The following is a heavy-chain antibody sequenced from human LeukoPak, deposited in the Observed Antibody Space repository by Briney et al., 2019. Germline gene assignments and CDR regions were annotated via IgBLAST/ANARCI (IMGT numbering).Heavy chain of an antibody. CDR3: ARDEGSIAPH. CDR2: ISSSGSTI. D-gene: IGHD2-15*01. Sequence: GGSLRLSCAASGFTFSSYSMNWVRQAPGKGLEWVSYISSSGSTIYYADSVKGRFTISRDNAKNSLYLQMNSLRAEDTAVYYCARDEGSIAPHWGQGTLVTVSS. CDR1: GFTFSSYS. J-gene: IGHJ4*02. V-gene: IGHV3-48*04.